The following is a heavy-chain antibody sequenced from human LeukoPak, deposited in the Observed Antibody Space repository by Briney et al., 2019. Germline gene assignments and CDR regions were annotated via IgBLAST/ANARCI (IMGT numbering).Heavy chain of an antibody. Sequence: ASVKVSCKASGYTFTSYGISWVRQAPGQGLEWMGWISAYNGNTNYAQKLQGRVTMTTDTSTSTAYMELRSLRSEDTAVYYCARELLGETSYYDFWSGYRVSYNWFDPWGQGTLVTVSS. V-gene: IGHV1-18*01. CDR3: ARELLGETSYYDFWSGYRVSYNWFDP. D-gene: IGHD3-3*01. CDR1: GYTFTSYG. J-gene: IGHJ5*02. CDR2: ISAYNGNT.